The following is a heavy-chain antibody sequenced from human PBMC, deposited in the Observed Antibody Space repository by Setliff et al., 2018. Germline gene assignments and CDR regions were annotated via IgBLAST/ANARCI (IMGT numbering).Heavy chain of an antibody. Sequence: LSLTCTVSSGSISSDDYYWGWIRQPPGKGLEWIGTLSYNGNAYYTPSLKSRVTISIDTSKNQFSLKLSSVTAADTAVYYCARHTIAMSTIISYFDYWGQGTLVTVSS. CDR2: LSYNGNA. J-gene: IGHJ4*02. CDR3: ARHTIAMSTIISYFDY. V-gene: IGHV4-39*01. CDR1: SGSISSDDYY. D-gene: IGHD3-10*01.